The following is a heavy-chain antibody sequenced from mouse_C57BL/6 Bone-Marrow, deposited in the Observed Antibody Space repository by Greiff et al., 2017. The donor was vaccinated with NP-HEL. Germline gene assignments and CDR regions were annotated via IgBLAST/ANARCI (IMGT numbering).Heavy chain of an antibody. CDR3: ARRGNYGSLYFDY. Sequence: EVKLVESGGGLVQPGGSLKLSCAASGFTFSDYYMYWVRQTPEKRLEWVAYISNGGGSTYYPDTVKGRFTISRDNAKNTLYLQMSRLKSEDTAMYYCARRGNYGSLYFDYWGQGTTLTVSS. V-gene: IGHV5-12*01. CDR1: GFTFSDYY. J-gene: IGHJ2*01. CDR2: ISNGGGST. D-gene: IGHD1-1*01.